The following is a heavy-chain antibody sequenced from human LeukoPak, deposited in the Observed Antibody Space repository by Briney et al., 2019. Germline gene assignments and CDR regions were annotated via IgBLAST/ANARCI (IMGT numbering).Heavy chain of an antibody. CDR2: VSADGSST. V-gene: IGHV3-74*01. J-gene: IGHJ5*02. CDR3: TRDKYGGTFDP. CDR1: GFIFRSYW. Sequence: GGSLRLSCVASGFIFRSYWMHWVRQVPGKGLVWVSRVSADGSSTIYADAVKGRFTISRDNAKNTVDLQMSGLRAEDTAIYYCTRDKYGGTFDPWGQGTLVTVSS. D-gene: IGHD2-15*01.